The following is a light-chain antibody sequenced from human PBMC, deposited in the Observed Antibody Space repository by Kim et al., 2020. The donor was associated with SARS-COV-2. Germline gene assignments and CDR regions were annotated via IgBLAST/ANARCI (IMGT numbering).Light chain of an antibody. CDR2: GAS. J-gene: IGKJ5*01. CDR3: QHYNNWPPSIT. Sequence: PGERATLSCRASQSISSNLAWYQQKPGQAPRLLIRGASTRATGVPARFGGSGSGTEFTLTISSLQSEDFAIYYCQHYNNWPPSITFGQGTRLEIK. CDR1: QSISSN. V-gene: IGKV3-15*01.